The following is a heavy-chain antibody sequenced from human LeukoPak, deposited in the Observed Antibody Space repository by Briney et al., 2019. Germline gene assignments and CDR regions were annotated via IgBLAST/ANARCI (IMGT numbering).Heavy chain of an antibody. V-gene: IGHV3-74*01. CDR1: GFTFSSYW. CDR3: ARGPSGYHNT. D-gene: IGHD5-12*01. CDR2: INNDGSST. J-gene: IGHJ4*02. Sequence: GGSLRLSCAASGFTFSSYWMYWVRQAPGKGLVWVSHINNDGSSTTYADSVKGRFTISRDNAKNTLYLQMNSLRAEDTAVYYCARGPSGYHNTGGQGTLVTVSS.